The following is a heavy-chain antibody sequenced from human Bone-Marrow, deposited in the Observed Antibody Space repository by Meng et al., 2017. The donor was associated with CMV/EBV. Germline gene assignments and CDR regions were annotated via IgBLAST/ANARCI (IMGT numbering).Heavy chain of an antibody. V-gene: IGHV3-21*01. J-gene: IGHJ4*02. D-gene: IGHD6-6*01. CDR3: ASPKAHLGVAARPGPLDY. Sequence: GESLKISCAASGFTFSSYSMNWVRQAPGKGLEWVSSISSSSSYIYYADSVKGRFTISRDNAKNSLYLQMNSLRAEDTAVYYCASPKAHLGVAARPGPLDYWGQGKLVTVSS. CDR1: GFTFSSYS. CDR2: ISSSSSYI.